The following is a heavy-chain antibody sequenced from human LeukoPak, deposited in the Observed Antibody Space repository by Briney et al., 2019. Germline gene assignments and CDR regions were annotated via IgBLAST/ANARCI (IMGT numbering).Heavy chain of an antibody. J-gene: IGHJ5*02. CDR2: IFSSGST. Sequence: SETLSLTCSVCGDSITGYYWSWLRQPPGKGLEWVGYIFSSGSTNYNPSLKSRVTISLDTSKSQFSLKLISVTASDTAVYYCARLTKFLTTYYPTPWGQGTLVTVSS. CDR1: GDSITGYY. D-gene: IGHD2/OR15-2a*01. CDR3: ARLTKFLTTYYPTP. V-gene: IGHV4-59*08.